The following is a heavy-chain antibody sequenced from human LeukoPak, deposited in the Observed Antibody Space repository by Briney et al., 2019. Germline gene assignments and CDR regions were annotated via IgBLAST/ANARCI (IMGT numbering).Heavy chain of an antibody. Sequence: ASVKVSCKASRYTFTGYYMHWVRQAPGQGLEWMGWINPNSGGTNYAQKFQGRVTMTRDTSISTAYMELSRLRSDDTAVYYCARSDYYDSSGYYLYWFDPWGQGTLVTVSS. V-gene: IGHV1-2*02. CDR1: RYTFTGYY. J-gene: IGHJ5*02. CDR3: ARSDYYDSSGYYLYWFDP. D-gene: IGHD3-22*01. CDR2: INPNSGGT.